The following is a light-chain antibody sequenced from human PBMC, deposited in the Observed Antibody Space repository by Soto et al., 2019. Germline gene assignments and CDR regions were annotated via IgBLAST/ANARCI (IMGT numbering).Light chain of an antibody. V-gene: IGKV4-1*01. J-gene: IGKJ4*01. CDR3: QQYYSTPPT. CDR1: QSVLYSSKNKNY. CDR2: WAS. Sequence: DLVMTQSPDSLAVSLGERATINCKSSQSVLYSSKNKNYLAWYQQKPGQPPKLLIYWASTRESGVPDRLSGSGSGTDFTLTISSLQAEDVAVYYCQQYYSTPPTFGGGTKVDIK.